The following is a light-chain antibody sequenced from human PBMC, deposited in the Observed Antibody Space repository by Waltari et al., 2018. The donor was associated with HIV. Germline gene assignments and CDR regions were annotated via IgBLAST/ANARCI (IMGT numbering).Light chain of an antibody. CDR2: STY. J-gene: IGLJ3*02. CDR3: VLYMGGGISV. CDR1: SGSVSTSYY. V-gene: IGLV8-61*01. Sequence: QTVVTPEQSFSVSPGGTVTLTCGLRSGSVSTSYYPSWYQPTPGQPPRTLIYSTYSRSSGVPDRFSGSILGNKAALTITGAQVDDESDYYCVLYMGGGISVFGGGTKLTVL.